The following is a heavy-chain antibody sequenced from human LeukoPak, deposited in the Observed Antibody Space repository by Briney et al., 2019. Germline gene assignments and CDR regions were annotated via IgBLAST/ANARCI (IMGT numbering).Heavy chain of an antibody. Sequence: GGSLRLSCAASGFTFSSYEMNWVRQAPGKGLEWVSYISSSGSTIYYADSVKGRFTISRDNAKNSLYLQMNSLRAEDTAVYYCAREKSGGYYDSSGYFDYWGQGTLVTVSS. CDR1: GFTFSSYE. CDR2: ISSSGSTI. J-gene: IGHJ4*02. D-gene: IGHD3-22*01. V-gene: IGHV3-48*03. CDR3: AREKSGGYYDSSGYFDY.